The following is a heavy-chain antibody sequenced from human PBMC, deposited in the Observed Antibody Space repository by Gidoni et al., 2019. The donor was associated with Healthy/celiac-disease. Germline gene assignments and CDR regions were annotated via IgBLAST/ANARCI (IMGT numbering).Heavy chain of an antibody. CDR3: ARLGEGGWKEPFDY. J-gene: IGHJ4*02. V-gene: IGHV3-30-3*01. CDR2: ISYDGSNK. CDR1: GFTFSSYA. Sequence: QVQLVESGGGVVQPGRSLRLSCAASGFTFSSYAMHWVRQAPGKGLEWVAVISYDGSNKYYADSVKGRFTTSRDNSKNTLYLQMNSLRAEDTAVYYCARLGEGGWKEPFDYWGQGTLVTVSS. D-gene: IGHD3-10*01.